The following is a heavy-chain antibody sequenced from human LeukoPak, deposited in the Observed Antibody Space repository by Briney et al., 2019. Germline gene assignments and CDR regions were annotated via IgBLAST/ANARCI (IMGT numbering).Heavy chain of an antibody. Sequence: ASVKVSCKASGYTFTSYGISWVRQAPGQGLEWMGWISAYNGNTNYAQKLQGRVTITRDTSASTAYMELSSLRSEDTAVYYCARDRNIVGAKWNYFDYWGQGTLVTVSS. V-gene: IGHV1-18*01. D-gene: IGHD1-26*01. CDR2: ISAYNGNT. CDR3: ARDRNIVGAKWNYFDY. J-gene: IGHJ4*02. CDR1: GYTFTSYG.